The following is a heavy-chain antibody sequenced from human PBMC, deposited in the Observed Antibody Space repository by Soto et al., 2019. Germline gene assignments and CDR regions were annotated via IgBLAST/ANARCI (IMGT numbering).Heavy chain of an antibody. CDR1: GYTFTSYG. CDR3: ARVIRTRRFRGVIAVDAFDI. Sequence: ASVKVSCKASGYTFTSYGISWVRQAPGQGLEWMGWISAYNGNTNYAQKLQGRVTMTTDTSTSTAYMELRSLRSDDTAVYYCARVIRTRRFRGVIAVDAFDIWGQGTMVTVSS. CDR2: ISAYNGNT. J-gene: IGHJ3*02. D-gene: IGHD3-16*02. V-gene: IGHV1-18*01.